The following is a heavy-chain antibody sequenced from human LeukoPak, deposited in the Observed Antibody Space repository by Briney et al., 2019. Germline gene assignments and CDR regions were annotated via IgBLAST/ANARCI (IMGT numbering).Heavy chain of an antibody. CDR1: GFTFTSYS. CDR3: AKDLTYYYDSTGYYFDY. Sequence: GGSLRLSCAASGFTFTSYSMNWVRQAPGKGLEWVSTISGGGGSTYYADSVKGRFTISRDNSKNTLYLQVNSLRAEDTAVYYCAKDLTYYYDSTGYYFDYWGQGTLVTVSS. D-gene: IGHD3-22*01. V-gene: IGHV3-23*01. CDR2: ISGGGGST. J-gene: IGHJ4*02.